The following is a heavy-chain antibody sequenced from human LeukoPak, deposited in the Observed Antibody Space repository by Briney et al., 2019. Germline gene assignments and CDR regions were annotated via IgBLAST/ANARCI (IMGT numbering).Heavy chain of an antibody. CDR2: IYYSGST. J-gene: IGHJ5*02. Sequence: SETLSLTCTVSGGSISSSRNYWGWIRQPPGKGLEWIGSIYYSGSTYYNPSLKSRVTISVDTSKNQFSLKLSSVTAADTAVYYCARDVIWVTMVRGNWFDPWGQGTLVTVSS. CDR1: GGSISSSRNY. D-gene: IGHD3-10*01. CDR3: ARDVIWVTMVRGNWFDP. V-gene: IGHV4-39*07.